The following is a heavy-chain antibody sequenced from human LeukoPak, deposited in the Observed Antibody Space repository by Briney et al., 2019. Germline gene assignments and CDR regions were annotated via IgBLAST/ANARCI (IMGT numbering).Heavy chain of an antibody. Sequence: ASVKVSCKASGYMFTHYGVSWVRQAPGQGLEWMGWINSAESGTLYAENLQGRVTLTTDTSTSTLYMELRTLRSDDTAVYYCARSSSGWSVDFWGQGTLVTVSS. D-gene: IGHD6-19*01. CDR3: ARSSSGWSVDF. CDR2: INSAESGT. J-gene: IGHJ4*02. CDR1: GYMFTHYG. V-gene: IGHV1-18*01.